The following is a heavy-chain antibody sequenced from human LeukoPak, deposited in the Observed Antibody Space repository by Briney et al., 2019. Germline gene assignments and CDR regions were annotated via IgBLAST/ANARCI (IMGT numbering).Heavy chain of an antibody. V-gene: IGHV3-66*01. Sequence: GGSLRLSCAASGFTVSSNYMSWVRQAPGKGLEWVSVIYSGGSTYYADSVKGRFTISRDNSKNTLYLQMNSLRAEDTAVYYCATELWQQRANYWGQGTLVTVSS. CDR3: ATELWQQRANY. D-gene: IGHD6-13*01. CDR1: GFTVSSNY. J-gene: IGHJ4*02. CDR2: IYSGGST.